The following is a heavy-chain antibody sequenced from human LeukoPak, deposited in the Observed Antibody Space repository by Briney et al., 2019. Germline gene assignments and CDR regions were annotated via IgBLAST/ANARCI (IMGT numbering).Heavy chain of an antibody. Sequence: GGSLRLSCEASGFTFSSYAMSWVRQPPGKGLEWVSIISASGGSTYYADSVKGRFTISRDKSRNYLQMNSLRGDDTAIYYCAKDVRVGEYYGSGSYFDYWGQGTLVTVSS. D-gene: IGHD3-10*01. CDR2: ISASGGST. J-gene: IGHJ4*02. V-gene: IGHV3-23*01. CDR1: GFTFSSYA. CDR3: AKDVRVGEYYGSGSYFDY.